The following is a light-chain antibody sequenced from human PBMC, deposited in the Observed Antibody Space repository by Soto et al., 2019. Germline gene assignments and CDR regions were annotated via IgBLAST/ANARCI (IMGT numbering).Light chain of an antibody. Sequence: QSVLTQPPSVSAAPGQKVTISCSGSSSNIGSNYVSWYQQLPGTVPKLLIYDNSKRPSGIPDRFSGSKSGTSATLGITGLQTGDEADYYCGSWDSSLSAVVFGGGTKVTVL. CDR2: DNS. J-gene: IGLJ2*01. CDR1: SSNIGSNY. V-gene: IGLV1-51*01. CDR3: GSWDSSLSAVV.